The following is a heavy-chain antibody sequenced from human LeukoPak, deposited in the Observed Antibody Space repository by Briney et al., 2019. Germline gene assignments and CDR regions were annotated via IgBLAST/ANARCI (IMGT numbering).Heavy chain of an antibody. CDR3: ARQSRLVVTRGDDAFDI. Sequence: ASVKVSCKASGYTFTKYGIAWARQAPGQGLEWMGWINTYNGNTNYAQKLQGRVPMTTDTSTSTAYMELRSLRSDDTAVYYCARQSRLVVTRGDDAFDIWGQETMVTVSS. V-gene: IGHV1-18*01. CDR1: GYTFTKYG. D-gene: IGHD2-15*01. J-gene: IGHJ3*02. CDR2: INTYNGNT.